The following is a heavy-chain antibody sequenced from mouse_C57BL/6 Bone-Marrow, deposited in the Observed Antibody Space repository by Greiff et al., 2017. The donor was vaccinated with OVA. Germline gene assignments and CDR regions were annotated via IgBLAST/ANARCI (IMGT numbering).Heavy chain of an antibody. J-gene: IGHJ4*01. V-gene: IGHV1-81*01. Sequence: VQLQQSGAELARPGASVKLSCKASGYTFTSYGISWVKQRTGQGLEWIGEIYPRSGNTYYNEKFKGKATLTADKSSSTAYLELRLLTSEDSAVYVCASPITTTYYYAMDYWGQGTSVTVSS. CDR2: IYPRSGNT. CDR1: GYTFTSYG. CDR3: ASPITTTYYYAMDY. D-gene: IGHD2-4*01.